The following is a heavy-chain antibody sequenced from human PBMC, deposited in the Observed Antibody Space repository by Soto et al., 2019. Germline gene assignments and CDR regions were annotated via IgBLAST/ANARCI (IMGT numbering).Heavy chain of an antibody. Sequence: GGSLRLSCAASGLTFGDYYMTWIRQAPGKGLEWVSYISSSGGLIYYADSVKGRFTISRDNARKSLYLQMRSLRAEDSAVYYCARDRLIIFRYYFDYWGHRTLVTVSS. CDR2: ISSSGGLI. V-gene: IGHV3-11*01. CDR3: ARDRLIIFRYYFDY. J-gene: IGHJ4*01. CDR1: GLTFGDYY. D-gene: IGHD3-10*01.